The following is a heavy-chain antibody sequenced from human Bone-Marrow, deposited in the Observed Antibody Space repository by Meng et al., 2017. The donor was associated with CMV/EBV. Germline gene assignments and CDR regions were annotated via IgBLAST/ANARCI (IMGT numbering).Heavy chain of an antibody. V-gene: IGHV4-31*03. Sequence: LRLSCTVSGGSISSGGYYWSWIRQHPGKGLEWIGYIYYSGSTYYNPSLKSRVTISVDTSKNQFSLKLSSVTAADTAVYYCARVAGGYSSSWYPYYYYGMDVWGQGTTVTVSS. D-gene: IGHD6-13*01. CDR2: IYYSGST. CDR1: GGSISSGGYY. J-gene: IGHJ6*02. CDR3: ARVAGGYSSSWYPYYYYGMDV.